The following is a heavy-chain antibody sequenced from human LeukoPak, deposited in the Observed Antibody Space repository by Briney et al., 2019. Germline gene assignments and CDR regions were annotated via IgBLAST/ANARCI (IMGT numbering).Heavy chain of an antibody. V-gene: IGHV3-11*06. CDR3: ARSNYGDYVGYFDY. J-gene: IGHJ4*02. D-gene: IGHD4-17*01. CDR1: GFTFSDYY. Sequence: GGSLRLSCAASGFTFSDYYMSWIRQAPGKGLEWVSYISSSSSYTNYAVSVKGRFTISRGNAKNSLYLQMNSLRAEDTAVYYCARSNYGDYVGYFDYWGQGTLVTVSS. CDR2: ISSSSSYT.